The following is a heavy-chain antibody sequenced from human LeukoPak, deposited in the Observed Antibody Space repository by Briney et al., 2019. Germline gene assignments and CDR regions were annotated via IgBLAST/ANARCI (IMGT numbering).Heavy chain of an antibody. Sequence: GASVKVSCKASGGTFSSYAISWVRQMPGKGLEWMGIIYPGDSDTRYSPSFQGQVTISADKSISTAYLQWSSLKASDTAMYYCVRSPSLAAAGGGSFDYWGQGTLVTVSS. CDR3: VRSPSLAAAGGGSFDY. D-gene: IGHD6-13*01. CDR1: GGTFSSYA. J-gene: IGHJ4*02. CDR2: IYPGDSDT. V-gene: IGHV5-51*01.